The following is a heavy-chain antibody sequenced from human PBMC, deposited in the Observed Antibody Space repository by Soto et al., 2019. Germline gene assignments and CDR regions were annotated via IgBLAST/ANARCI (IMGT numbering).Heavy chain of an antibody. J-gene: IGHJ4*02. CDR2: MNPNSGNT. Sequence: QVQLVQSGAEVKKPGASVRVSCKASAFTYIHYDINWVRQATGQGLEWMGWMNPNSGNTGYAQNFQGRVTMTRNTSISTAYMEVSSLTSEDTAVYYCATHSGSYDFDNWGQGTLVSVSS. CDR1: AFTYIHYD. CDR3: ATHSGSYDFDN. D-gene: IGHD1-26*01. V-gene: IGHV1-8*02.